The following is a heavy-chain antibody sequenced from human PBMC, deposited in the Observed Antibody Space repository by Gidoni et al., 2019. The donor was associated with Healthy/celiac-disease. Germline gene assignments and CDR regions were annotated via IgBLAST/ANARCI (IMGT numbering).Heavy chain of an antibody. Sequence: QVQLVQSGAEVKKPGASVKVSCKASGYTFTGYYMHWVRQAPGQGLEWMGWINPNSGGTNYAQKFQGWVTMTRDTSISTAYMELSRLRSDDTAVYYCARDRGLMVYATHDAFDIWGQGTMVTVSS. J-gene: IGHJ3*02. D-gene: IGHD2-8*01. CDR3: ARDRGLMVYATHDAFDI. V-gene: IGHV1-2*04. CDR2: INPNSGGT. CDR1: GYTFTGYY.